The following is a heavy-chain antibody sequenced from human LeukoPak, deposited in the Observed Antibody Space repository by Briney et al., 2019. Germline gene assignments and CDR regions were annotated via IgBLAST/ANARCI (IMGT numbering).Heavy chain of an antibody. CDR1: GFTFDDYA. J-gene: IGHJ4*02. CDR3: AGGGAANFDY. CDR2: INSDGSST. Sequence: GGSLRLSCAASGFTFDDYAMHWVRQAPGKGLVWVSRINSDGSSTSYADSVKGRFTISRDNAKNTLYLQMNSLRAEDTAVYYCAGGGAANFDYWGQGTLVTVSS. D-gene: IGHD4/OR15-4a*01. V-gene: IGHV3-74*01.